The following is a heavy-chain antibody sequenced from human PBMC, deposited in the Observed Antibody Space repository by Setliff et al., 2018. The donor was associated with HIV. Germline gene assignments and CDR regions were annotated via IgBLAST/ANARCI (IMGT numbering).Heavy chain of an antibody. Sequence: LRLSCAASGFTFSDYYMSWIRQAPGKGLEWVSYISSSGSSIDYADSVKGRFTISRDNAKDSLYLQMNSLRAEDTALYYCAKSAGYYYDRSAYVYFDYWGQGARVTVSS. CDR1: GFTFSDYY. CDR3: AKSAGYYYDRSAYVYFDY. CDR2: ISSSGSSI. V-gene: IGHV3-11*01. D-gene: IGHD3-22*01. J-gene: IGHJ4*02.